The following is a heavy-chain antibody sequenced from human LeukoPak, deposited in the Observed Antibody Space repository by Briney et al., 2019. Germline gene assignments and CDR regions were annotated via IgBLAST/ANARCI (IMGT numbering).Heavy chain of an antibody. Sequence: GRSLRLSCAASGFTFSSYAMHWVRQAPGKGLEWVAVISYDGSNKYYADSVKGRFTISRDNSKNTLYLQMNSLRAEDTAVYYCASFSAAQETYYYDSSGYYVDYWGQGTLVTVSS. CDR1: GFTFSSYA. CDR2: ISYDGSNK. CDR3: ASFSAAQETYYYDSSGYYVDY. V-gene: IGHV3-30-3*01. D-gene: IGHD3-22*01. J-gene: IGHJ4*02.